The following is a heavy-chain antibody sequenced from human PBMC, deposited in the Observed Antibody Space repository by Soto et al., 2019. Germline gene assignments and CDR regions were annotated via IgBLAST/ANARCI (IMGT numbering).Heavy chain of an antibody. D-gene: IGHD3-16*02. V-gene: IGHV1-18*04. CDR3: ARDPYDYVWGSYRYSSWFDP. J-gene: IGHJ5*02. Sequence: ASVKVSCKASGYTFTSYGISWVRQARGQGLEWMGWISAYNGNTNYAQKLQGRVTMTTDTSTSTAYMELRSLRSDDTAVYYCARDPYDYVWGSYRYSSWFDPWGQGTLATVSS. CDR1: GYTFTSYG. CDR2: ISAYNGNT.